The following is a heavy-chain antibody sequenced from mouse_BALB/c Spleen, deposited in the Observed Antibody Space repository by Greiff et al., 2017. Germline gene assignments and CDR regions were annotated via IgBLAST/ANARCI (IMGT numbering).Heavy chain of an antibody. Sequence: VQLKQSGPELVKPGASVKVSCKASGYSFTDYNMYWVKQSHGKSLEWIGYIDPYNGGTSYNQKFKGKATLTVDKSSSTAFMHLNSLTSEDSAVYYCARSGYYGSSPYYAMDYWGQGTSVTVSS. CDR1: GYSFTDYN. V-gene: IGHV1S135*01. CDR3: ARSGYYGSSPYYAMDY. CDR2: IDPYNGGT. D-gene: IGHD1-1*01. J-gene: IGHJ4*01.